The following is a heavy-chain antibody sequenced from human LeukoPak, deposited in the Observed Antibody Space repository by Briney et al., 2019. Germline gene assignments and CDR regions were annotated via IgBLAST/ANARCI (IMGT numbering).Heavy chain of an antibody. J-gene: IGHJ3*02. D-gene: IGHD3-10*01. CDR1: GFTFSSYW. Sequence: GGSLRLSCAASGFTFSSYWMHWVRQVPGKGLVWVSRINSDGSSTSYADSVKGRFIISRDNAKNTLYVQMNSLRAEDTAVYYCSTGSGHAFDTWGRGTMVTVSS. CDR2: INSDGSST. CDR3: STGSGHAFDT. V-gene: IGHV3-74*01.